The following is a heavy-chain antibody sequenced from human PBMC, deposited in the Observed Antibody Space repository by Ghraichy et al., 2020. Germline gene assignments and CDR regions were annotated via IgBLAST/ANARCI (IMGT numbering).Heavy chain of an antibody. Sequence: SETLSLTCAVYGGSFSGYYWSWIRQPPGKGLEWIGEINHSGNTNYNPSLKSRVTISVDTSKNQFSLKLSSVTAADTAVYYSSGGSMTYQPRLYRSEERGVDYWGQGTLFTVAS. D-gene: IGHD2-2*01. J-gene: IGHJ4*02. CDR1: GGSFSGYY. V-gene: IGHV4-34*01. CDR3: SGGSMTYQPRLYRSEERGVDY. CDR2: INHSGNT.